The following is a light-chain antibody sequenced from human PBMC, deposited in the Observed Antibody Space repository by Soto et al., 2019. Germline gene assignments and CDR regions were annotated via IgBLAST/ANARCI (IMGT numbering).Light chain of an antibody. J-gene: IGLJ3*02. CDR2: EVS. V-gene: IGLV2-14*01. CDR3: SSYTSSSWV. CDR1: SSDVGGYNY. Sequence: QSALTQPASVSGSPGQSITISCTGTSSDVGGYNYVSWYQQHPGKAPKLMIYEVSNRPSGVSNHFSGSKSGNTASLTISGLQAEDEADYYCSSYTSSSWVFGGGTQLTVL.